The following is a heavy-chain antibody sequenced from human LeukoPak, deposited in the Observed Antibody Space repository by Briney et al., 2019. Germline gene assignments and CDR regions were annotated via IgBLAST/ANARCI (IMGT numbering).Heavy chain of an antibody. J-gene: IGHJ4*02. CDR3: ARDSGIASPPVPGIGSFDY. CDR1: GFTFSSYA. Sequence: PGGSLRLSCAAPGFTFSSYAMHWVRQAPGKGLEWVAVISYDGSNKYYADSVKGRFTISRDNSKNTLYLQMNSLRAEDTAVYYCARDSGIASPPVPGIGSFDYWGQGTLVTVSS. CDR2: ISYDGSNK. V-gene: IGHV3-30*04. D-gene: IGHD6-13*01.